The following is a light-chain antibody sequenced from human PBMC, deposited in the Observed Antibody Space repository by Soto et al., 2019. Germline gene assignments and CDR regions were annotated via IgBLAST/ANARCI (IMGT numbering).Light chain of an antibody. CDR3: QHYNVWPLT. Sequence: EIVMTQSPATLSVSPGERATLSCRASQSVSSNLAWYQQKPGQTPKLLIYVASTRATGIPARFSGSGSGTEFTLTISSLQSEDFAVYYCQHYNVWPLTVGGGTKGEFK. J-gene: IGKJ4*01. CDR2: VAS. CDR1: QSVSSN. V-gene: IGKV3-15*01.